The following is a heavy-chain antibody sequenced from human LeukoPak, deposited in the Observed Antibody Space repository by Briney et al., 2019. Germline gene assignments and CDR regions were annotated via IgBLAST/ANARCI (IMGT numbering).Heavy chain of an antibody. CDR2: INTDGTVT. D-gene: IGHD6-19*01. V-gene: IGHV3-74*01. CDR1: GFTFSKYW. CDR3: ATKQWLAPPPDS. J-gene: IGHJ4*02. Sequence: GGSLRLSCAASGFTFSKYWMLWVRQAPGKGLESGSRINTDGTVTTYADSVKGRFTVSRDNADNTMFLQMNSVRDEDTAVYYCATKQWLAPPPDSWGQGTPVTVSS.